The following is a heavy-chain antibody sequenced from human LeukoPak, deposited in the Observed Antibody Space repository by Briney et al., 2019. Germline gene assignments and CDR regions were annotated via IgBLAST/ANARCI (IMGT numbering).Heavy chain of an antibody. V-gene: IGHV1-69*13. D-gene: IGHD3-16*01. CDR2: IIPIFGTA. CDR1: GYTFTSYG. J-gene: IGHJ6*03. Sequence: GASVKLSCKASGYTFTSYGISWVRQAPGQGLEWMGGIIPIFGTANYAQKFQGRVTITADESTSTAYMELSSLGSEDTAVYYCARDLKEGLGYYYYMDVWGKGTTVTISS. CDR3: ARDLKEGLGYYYYMDV.